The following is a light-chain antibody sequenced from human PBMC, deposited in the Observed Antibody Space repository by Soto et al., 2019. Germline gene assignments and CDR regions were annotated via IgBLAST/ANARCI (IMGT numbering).Light chain of an antibody. V-gene: IGKV1D-8*01. CDR1: QGISSY. Sequence: VIWMTQAPSLLSASTGDRVTISCLMSQGISSYLAWYQQKPGKAPELLIYAASTLQSGVPSRFSGSGSGTDFTLTISCLQSEDFATYYCQQYYSFPRTFGQGNKGEIK. CDR2: AAS. CDR3: QQYYSFPRT. J-gene: IGKJ1*01.